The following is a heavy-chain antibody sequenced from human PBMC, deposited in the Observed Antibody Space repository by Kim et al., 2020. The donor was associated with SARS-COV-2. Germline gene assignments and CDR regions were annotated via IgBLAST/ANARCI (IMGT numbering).Heavy chain of an antibody. V-gene: IGHV3-33*03. J-gene: IGHJ4*01. CDR3: TKDSGMLTPRYYF. CDR2: IYHDGSNK. Sequence: GRSLRLSCAASGFIFSDYGMHWVRQAPGQGLEWVAVIYHDGSNKYYADSVKGRFTISRDNSKGTLYLQMNSLRAEDTALYYCTKDSGMLTPRYYF. CDR1: GFIFSDYG. D-gene: IGHD3-9*01.